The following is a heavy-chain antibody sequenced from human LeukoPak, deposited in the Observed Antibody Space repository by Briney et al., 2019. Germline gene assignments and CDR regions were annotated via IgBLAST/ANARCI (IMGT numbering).Heavy chain of an antibody. J-gene: IGHJ5*02. D-gene: IGHD1-26*01. CDR1: GGSIGTQY. V-gene: IGHV4-59*11. CDR2: VFYTGST. CDR3: AKRQGPNSGSYDYFDP. Sequence: SETLSLTCTVSGGSIGTQYWSWIRQPPGKGLEWIGYVFYTGSTNYNSSLKSRVTISVDRSKKQLSLKLSSVTAADTAVYYCAKRQGPNSGSYDYFDPWGQGTLVTVSS.